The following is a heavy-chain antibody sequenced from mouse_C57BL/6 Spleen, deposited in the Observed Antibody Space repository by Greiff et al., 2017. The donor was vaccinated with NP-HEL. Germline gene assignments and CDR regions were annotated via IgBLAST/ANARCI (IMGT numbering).Heavy chain of an antibody. CDR1: GYSFTGYY. CDR2: INPSTGGT. CDR3: ARSSREGAMDY. Sequence: VQLQQSGPELVKPGASVKISCKASGYSFTGYYMNWVKQSPEQSLEWIGEINPSTGGTTYNQKFKAKATLTVDKSSSTAYMQLKSLTSEDSAVYYCARSSREGAMDYWGQGTSVTVSS. J-gene: IGHJ4*01. V-gene: IGHV1-42*01.